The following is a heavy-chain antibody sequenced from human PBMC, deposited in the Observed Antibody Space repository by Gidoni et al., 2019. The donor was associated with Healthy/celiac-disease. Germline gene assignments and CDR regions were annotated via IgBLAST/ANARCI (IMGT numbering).Heavy chain of an antibody. J-gene: IGHJ4*02. D-gene: IGHD2-2*01. CDR3: ARGRGYCSSTSCPPGPVLDY. CDR2: SYSGGST. V-gene: IGHV3-53*04. Sequence: EVQLVESGGGLVQPGGSLRLSCAASGFTVSSNSMSWVRQAPGKGLEWVSVSYSGGSTYYADSVKGRFTISRHNSKNTLYLQMNSLRAEDTAVYYCARGRGYCSSTSCPPGPVLDYWGQGTLVTVSS. CDR1: GFTVSSNS.